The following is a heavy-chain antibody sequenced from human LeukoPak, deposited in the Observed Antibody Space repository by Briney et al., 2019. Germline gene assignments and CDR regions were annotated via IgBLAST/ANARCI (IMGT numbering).Heavy chain of an antibody. CDR3: ARSRSVRGVIITSAYYMDV. V-gene: IGHV1-2*02. CDR2: INPNSGGT. CDR1: GYTFTGYY. J-gene: IGHJ6*03. Sequence: ASVKVSCKASGYTFTGYYMHWVRQAPGQGLEWMGWINPNSGGTNYAQKFQGRVTMTRNTSISTAYMELSSLRSEDTAVYYCARSRSVRGVIITSAYYMDVWGKGTTVTISS. D-gene: IGHD3-10*01.